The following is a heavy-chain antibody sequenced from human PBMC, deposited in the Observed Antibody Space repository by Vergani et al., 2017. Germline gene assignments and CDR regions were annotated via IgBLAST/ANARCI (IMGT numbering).Heavy chain of an antibody. V-gene: IGHV3-33*01. CDR1: GFTFSSYG. D-gene: IGHD5-24*01. J-gene: IGHJ4*02. CDR2: IWYDGSNK. Sequence: QVQLVESGGGVVQPGRSLRLSCAASGFTFSSYGMHWVRQAPGKGLEWVAVIWYDGSNKYYADSVKGRFTISRDNSKNTLYLQMNSLRAEDTAVYYCARILLDGYNSGAIDYWGQGTLVTGSS. CDR3: ARILLDGYNSGAIDY.